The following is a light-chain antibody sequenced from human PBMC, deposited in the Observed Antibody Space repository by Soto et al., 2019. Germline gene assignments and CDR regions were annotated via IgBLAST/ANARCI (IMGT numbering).Light chain of an antibody. CDR3: SSYGASSIP. V-gene: IGLV2-14*03. Sequence: QSALTQPASVSGSPGQPITISCSGSTSDIGAYNYVSWYQQHPGKAPKLLIYDVSYRPSGISDRFSGSKSGNTASLTISGLQPEDEPDYYCSSYGASSIPFGGGTKVTVL. CDR1: TSDIGAYNY. J-gene: IGLJ2*01. CDR2: DVS.